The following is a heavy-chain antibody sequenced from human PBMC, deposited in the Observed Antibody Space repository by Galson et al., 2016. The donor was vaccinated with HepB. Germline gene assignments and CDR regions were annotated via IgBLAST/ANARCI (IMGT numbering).Heavy chain of an antibody. D-gene: IGHD6-13*01. CDR3: ATGRRAAGGLDAFDI. CDR1: GYTLTELS. J-gene: IGHJ3*02. CDR2: FDPEDGET. Sequence: SVKVSCKVSGYTLTELSMHWVRQAPGKGLEWMGGFDPEDGETIYAQKFQGRVTMTEDTSTDTAYMELSSLRSEDTAVYYCATGRRAAGGLDAFDIWGEGTRVTVSS. V-gene: IGHV1-24*01.